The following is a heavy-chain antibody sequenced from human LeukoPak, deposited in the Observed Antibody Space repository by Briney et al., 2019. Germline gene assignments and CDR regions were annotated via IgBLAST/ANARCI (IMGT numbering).Heavy chain of an antibody. CDR2: IYISGRT. CDR1: GDSISTYY. V-gene: IGHV4-4*07. Sequence: PSETLSLTCTVSGDSISTYYWSWIRQPAGKGLEWIGRIYISGRTNYNPSLESRVTVSLDTSKNQFSLKLTSVTAADTAVYYCARPRGLYMASDAFEIWGQGTMVTVSS. J-gene: IGHJ3*02. D-gene: IGHD3/OR15-3a*01. CDR3: ARPRGLYMASDAFEI.